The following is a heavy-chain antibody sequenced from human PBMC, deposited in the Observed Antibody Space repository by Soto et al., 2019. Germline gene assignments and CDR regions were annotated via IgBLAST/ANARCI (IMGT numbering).Heavy chain of an antibody. CDR3: ARVSTEWELLTYYGMDV. V-gene: IGHV3-21*01. D-gene: IGHD1-26*01. J-gene: IGHJ6*02. CDR1: GFTFSSYS. Sequence: GGSLRLSCAASGFTFSSYSMNWVRQAPGKGLEWVSSISSSSSYIYYADSVKGRFTISRDNAKNSLYLQMNSLRAEDTAVYYCARVSTEWELLTYYGMDVWGQGTTVTVYS. CDR2: ISSSSSYI.